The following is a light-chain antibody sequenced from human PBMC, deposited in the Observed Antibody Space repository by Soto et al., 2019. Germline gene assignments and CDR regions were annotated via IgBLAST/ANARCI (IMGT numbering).Light chain of an antibody. CDR3: QQRSNWPLT. V-gene: IGKV3-11*01. CDR1: QSVSSS. J-gene: IGKJ4*01. CDR2: DVS. Sequence: EIVLTQSPATLSLSPGERATLSCRASQSVSSSLAWYQQKPGQTPRLLIYDVSNRATGIPARFGGSGSGTDFTLTVSSLEPEDFAVYYCQQRSNWPLTFGGGTKVEIK.